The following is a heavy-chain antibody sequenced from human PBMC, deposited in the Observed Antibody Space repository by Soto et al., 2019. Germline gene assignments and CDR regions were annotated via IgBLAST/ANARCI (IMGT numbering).Heavy chain of an antibody. D-gene: IGHD1-26*01. CDR1: GFTFSSYA. CDR3: ARRGSGSYYDY. CDR2: ISGSGDST. Sequence: EVPLLESGGGLVQPGGSLRLSCAASGFTFSSYAMRWVRQAPVKGLEWVSAISGSGDSTYYADSLKGRFTISRDNSKNTLYLQMNSLRAEDTAVYYCARRGSGSYYDYWGQGTLVTVSS. J-gene: IGHJ4*02. V-gene: IGHV3-23*01.